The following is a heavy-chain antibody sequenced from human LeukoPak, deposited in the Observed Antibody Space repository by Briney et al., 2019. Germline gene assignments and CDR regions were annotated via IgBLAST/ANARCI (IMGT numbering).Heavy chain of an antibody. V-gene: IGHV4-39*07. CDR1: GGSISSSSYY. D-gene: IGHD3-10*01. J-gene: IGHJ4*02. CDR3: ARDTSPSGGIDY. CDR2: IYYSGST. Sequence: KPSETLSPTCTVSGGSISSSSYYWGWIRQPPGKGLEWIGSIYYSGSTYYNPSLKSRVTISVDTSKNQFSLKLSSVTAADTAVYYCARDTSPSGGIDYWGQGTLVTVSS.